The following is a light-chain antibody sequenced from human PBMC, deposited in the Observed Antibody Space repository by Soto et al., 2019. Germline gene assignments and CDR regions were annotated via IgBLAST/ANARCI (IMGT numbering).Light chain of an antibody. CDR1: QSPVTTDGNTY. J-gene: IGKJ2*01. Sequence: DIVMTQSPLSLPVTLGQPASISCRSSQSPVTTDGNTYLNWFQQRPGQSPRRLIYKVSIRDSGVPDRFSGSGSGTEFTLKISRVEVEDVGVYYCMQGTDCPYTVGQGTKLEI. CDR3: MQGTDCPYT. V-gene: IGKV2-30*01. CDR2: KVS.